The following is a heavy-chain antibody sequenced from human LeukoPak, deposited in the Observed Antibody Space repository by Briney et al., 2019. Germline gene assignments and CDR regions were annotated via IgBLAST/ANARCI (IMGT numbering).Heavy chain of an antibody. CDR1: GFRFSSYW. CDR3: AREAKVGGALQY. V-gene: IGHV3-7*01. Sequence: GGSLRLSCAASGFRFSSYWMSWVRQAPGKGLEWVANIKQDGSEKYYVDSVKGRFTISRDNAKNSVYLQMNSLRAEDTAVYYCAREAKVGGALQYWGQGILVTISS. CDR2: IKQDGSEK. J-gene: IGHJ4*02. D-gene: IGHD1-26*01.